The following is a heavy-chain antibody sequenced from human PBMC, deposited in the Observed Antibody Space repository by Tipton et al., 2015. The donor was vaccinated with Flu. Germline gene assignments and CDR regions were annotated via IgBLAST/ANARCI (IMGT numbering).Heavy chain of an antibody. V-gene: IGHV4-4*07. D-gene: IGHD6-13*01. J-gene: IGHJ4*02. CDR2: MYTSGST. Sequence: LRLSCTVSGGSISSYYWSWIRQPAGKGLEWIGRMYTSGSTNYNPSLKSRVTMSVDTSKSQFSLNLTSVTAADTAVYYCARSGSKGSSPDYWGQGTLVTVSS. CDR3: ARSGSKGSSPDY. CDR1: GGSISSYY.